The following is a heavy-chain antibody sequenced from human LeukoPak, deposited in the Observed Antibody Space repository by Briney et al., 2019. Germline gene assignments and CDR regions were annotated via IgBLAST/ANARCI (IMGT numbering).Heavy chain of an antibody. CDR2: IKQDGSEK. Sequence: GGSLTLTCAASGFTFSSNWTSWVRQAQGKGREWVANIKQDGSEKYYVDSVKGRFTISRDNAKNSLYLQMNSLRAEDTAVYYCARGLIVGATDDYWGQGTLVTVSS. J-gene: IGHJ4*02. V-gene: IGHV3-7*01. D-gene: IGHD1-26*01. CDR1: GFTFSSNW. CDR3: ARGLIVGATDDY.